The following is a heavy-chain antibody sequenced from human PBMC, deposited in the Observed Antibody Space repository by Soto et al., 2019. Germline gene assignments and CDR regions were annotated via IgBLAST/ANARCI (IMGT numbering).Heavy chain of an antibody. Sequence: GESLKISCKASGYTFTNYWIVWVRQVPGKGLEWMGLIYPGDSDTRYNPSFQGQVTISADKSTSAAYLQWNSLMASDTAIYYCARSGRSGLRWLDFFDPWGQGTLVTVPQ. D-gene: IGHD4-17*01. V-gene: IGHV5-51*01. CDR2: IYPGDSDT. CDR1: GYTFTNYW. J-gene: IGHJ5*02. CDR3: ARSGRSGLRWLDFFDP.